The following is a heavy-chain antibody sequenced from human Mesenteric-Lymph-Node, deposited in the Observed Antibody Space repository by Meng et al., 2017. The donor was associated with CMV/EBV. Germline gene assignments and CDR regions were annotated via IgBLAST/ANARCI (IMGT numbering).Heavy chain of an antibody. CDR3: ARATPGYSYGPLDY. D-gene: IGHD5-18*01. Sequence: SETLSLTCTVSGGSISSSSYYWGWIRQPPGKGLEWIGSIYYSGSTYYNPSLKSRVTISVDTSKNRFSLKLSSVTAADTAVYYCARATPGYSYGPLDYWGQGTLVTVSS. CDR1: GGSISSSSYY. V-gene: IGHV4-39*07. CDR2: IYYSGST. J-gene: IGHJ4*02.